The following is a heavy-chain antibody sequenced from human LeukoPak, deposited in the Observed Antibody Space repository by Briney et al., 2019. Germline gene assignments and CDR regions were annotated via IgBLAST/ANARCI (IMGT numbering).Heavy chain of an antibody. J-gene: IGHJ4*02. D-gene: IGHD3-16*01. CDR3: ARDHQGGSFDY. Sequence: SETLSLTCTVSGGSISSYYWSWIRQPPGKGLEWIGYIYYSGSTNYNPSLKSRVTISVDTSKNQFSLKLSSVTAADTAVYYCARDHQGGSFDYWGQGTLVTVSS. V-gene: IGHV4-59*01. CDR1: GGSISSYY. CDR2: IYYSGST.